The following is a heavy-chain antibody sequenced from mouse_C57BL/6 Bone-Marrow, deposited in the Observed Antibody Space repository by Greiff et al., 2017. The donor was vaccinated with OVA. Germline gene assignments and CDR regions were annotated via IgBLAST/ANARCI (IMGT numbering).Heavy chain of an antibody. V-gene: IGHV1-43*01. Sequence: VQLQQSGPELVKPGASVKISCKASGYSFTGYYMHWVKQSSEKSLEWIGEINPSTGGTSYNPKFKGKATLTVDKSSSTAYMQLNSLTSEDSAVYYWASPYDYDEGYYDMDYWGKGTTVTVSS. CDR1: GYSFTGYY. CDR2: INPSTGGT. CDR3: ASPYDYDEGYYDMDY. D-gene: IGHD2-4*01. J-gene: IGHJ4*01.